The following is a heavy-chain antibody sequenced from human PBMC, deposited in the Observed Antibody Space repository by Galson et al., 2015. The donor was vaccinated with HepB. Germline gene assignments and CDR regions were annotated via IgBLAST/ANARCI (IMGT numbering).Heavy chain of an antibody. J-gene: IGHJ6*02. CDR3: ATGYSSSWLGAGGMDV. CDR1: GYTLTELS. D-gene: IGHD6-13*01. V-gene: IGHV1-24*01. Sequence: SVKVSCKVSGYTLTELSMHWVRQAPGKGLEWMGGFDPEDGETIYAQKFQGRVTMTEDTSTDTAYMELSSLRSEDTAVYYCATGYSSSWLGAGGMDVWGQRTTVTVSS. CDR2: FDPEDGET.